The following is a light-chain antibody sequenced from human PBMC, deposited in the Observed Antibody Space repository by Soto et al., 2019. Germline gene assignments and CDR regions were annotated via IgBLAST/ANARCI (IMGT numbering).Light chain of an antibody. CDR1: QGISNY. CDR3: QKYNSAPRT. V-gene: IGKV1-27*01. Sequence: DIQMTQSPSSLSASVGDRVTITCRASQGISNYLACYQQKPGKVPKLLIYAASTLQSGVPSRFSGSGSGTHFTLTLRSLQPEDVATSYCQKYNSAPRTFGQGTKVEIK. CDR2: AAS. J-gene: IGKJ1*01.